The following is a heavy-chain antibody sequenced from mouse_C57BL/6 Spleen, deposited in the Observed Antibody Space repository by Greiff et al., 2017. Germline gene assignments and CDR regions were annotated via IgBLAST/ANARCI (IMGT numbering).Heavy chain of an antibody. Sequence: QVHVKQSGAELVKPGASVKMSCKASGYTFTTYPIEWMKQNHGKSLEWIGNFHPYNDDTKYNEKFKGKATLTVEKSSSTVYLELSRLTSDDSAVYYCARGDYGGSYAMDYWGQGTSVTVSS. V-gene: IGHV1-47*01. J-gene: IGHJ4*01. CDR3: ARGDYGGSYAMDY. CDR2: FHPYNDDT. CDR1: GYTFTTYP. D-gene: IGHD2-4*01.